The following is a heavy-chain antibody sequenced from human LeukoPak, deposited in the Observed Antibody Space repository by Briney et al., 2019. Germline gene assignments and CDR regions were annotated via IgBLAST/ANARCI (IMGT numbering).Heavy chain of an antibody. CDR2: INTRGDTV. Sequence: GGSLRLTCAASRFAFSSYEINWVRQAPGKGLKWVSFINTRGDTVEYADSVKGRFTISRDNAKNSVYLQLNNLRADDTAIYYCARGPGYCSGGSCYSWFDSWGQGTLVTVSS. J-gene: IGHJ5*01. CDR3: ARGPGYCSGGSCYSWFDS. CDR1: RFAFSSYE. V-gene: IGHV3-48*03. D-gene: IGHD2-15*01.